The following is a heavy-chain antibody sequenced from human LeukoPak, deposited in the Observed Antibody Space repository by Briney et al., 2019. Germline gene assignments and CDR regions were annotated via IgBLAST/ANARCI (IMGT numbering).Heavy chain of an antibody. CDR2: INAGNGNT. V-gene: IGHV1-3*03. CDR3: ARDQSSNWSAFDI. Sequence: ASVKVSGKSSIYTFTIYAMHWVLQAPGQRLEWMGWINAGNGNTKYSQEFQVRVTITRDTSASTAYMELSSLRSEDMAVYYCARDQSSNWSAFDIWGQGTMVTVSS. CDR1: IYTFTIYA. J-gene: IGHJ3*02. D-gene: IGHD6-13*01.